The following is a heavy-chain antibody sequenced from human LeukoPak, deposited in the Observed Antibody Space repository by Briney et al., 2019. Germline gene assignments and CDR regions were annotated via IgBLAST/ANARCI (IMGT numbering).Heavy chain of an antibody. CDR3: ARGARPFYYYYGMDV. CDR1: GGTFSSYA. Sequence: ASVKVSCKASGGTFSSYAISWVRQAPGQGLEWMGGIIPIFGTANYAQKFQGRVTITADESTGTAYMELSSLRSEDTAVYYCARGARPFYYYYGMDVWGQGTTVTVSS. D-gene: IGHD3-16*01. CDR2: IIPIFGTA. V-gene: IGHV1-69*13. J-gene: IGHJ6*02.